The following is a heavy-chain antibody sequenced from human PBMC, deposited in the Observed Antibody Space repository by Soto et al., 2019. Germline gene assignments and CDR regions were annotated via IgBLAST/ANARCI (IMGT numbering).Heavy chain of an antibody. D-gene: IGHD3-9*01. V-gene: IGHV4-39*01. CDR1: GGSISSSSYY. Sequence: QLQLQESGPGLVKPSETLSLTCTVSGGSISSSSYYWGWIRQPPGKGLEWIGSIYYSGSTYYNPSLKSRVTISVDTSKNQFSLKLSSVTAADTAVYYCARHRYYDILTGYSVYYYYGMDVWGQGTTVTVSS. J-gene: IGHJ6*02. CDR3: ARHRYYDILTGYSVYYYYGMDV. CDR2: IYYSGST.